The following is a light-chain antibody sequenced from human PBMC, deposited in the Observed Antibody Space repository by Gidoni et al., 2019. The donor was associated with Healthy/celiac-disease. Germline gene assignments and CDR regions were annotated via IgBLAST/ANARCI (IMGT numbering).Light chain of an antibody. Sequence: AIQLTQSPSSLSASVGDRVTITCRASQGISSALAWYQQKPGKAPKLLIYDASSLESGGPSRFRGSGSGTDFTLTISSLQPEDFATYYCQQFNSYPHTFGQGTKVEIK. J-gene: IGKJ1*01. CDR1: QGISSA. CDR3: QQFNSYPHT. V-gene: IGKV1-13*02. CDR2: DAS.